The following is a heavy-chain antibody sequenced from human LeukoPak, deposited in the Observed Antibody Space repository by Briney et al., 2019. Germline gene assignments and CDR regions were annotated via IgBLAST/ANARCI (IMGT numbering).Heavy chain of an antibody. J-gene: IGHJ6*02. Sequence: GEFLKISCKGSGYSFASYWIGWVRQMPGKGLEWMGIIYPGDSDTRYSPSFQGQVTISADKSISTAYLQWSSLKASDTAMYYCARNGERASDYDFWSGYYTAYGMDVWGQGTTVTVSS. CDR2: IYPGDSDT. CDR1: GYSFASYW. V-gene: IGHV5-51*01. D-gene: IGHD3-3*01. CDR3: ARNGERASDYDFWSGYYTAYGMDV.